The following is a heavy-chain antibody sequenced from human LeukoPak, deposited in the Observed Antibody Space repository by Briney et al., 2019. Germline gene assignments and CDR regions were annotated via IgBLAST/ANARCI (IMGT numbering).Heavy chain of an antibody. CDR3: ARENRYYYDSSGYSVAFDI. Sequence: SETLSLTCTVSGGSISSYYWSWIRQPPGKGLDWIGYIYYSGSTNYNPSLKSRVTISVDTSKNQFSLKLSSVTAADTAVYYRARENRYYYDSSGYSVAFDIWGQGTMVTVSS. D-gene: IGHD3-22*01. V-gene: IGHV4-59*01. J-gene: IGHJ3*02. CDR1: GGSISSYY. CDR2: IYYSGST.